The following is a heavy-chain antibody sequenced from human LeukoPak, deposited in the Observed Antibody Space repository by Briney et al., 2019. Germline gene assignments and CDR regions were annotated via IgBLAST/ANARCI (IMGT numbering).Heavy chain of an antibody. D-gene: IGHD3-22*01. CDR3: ARDNYYYDSSGSQPFDY. Sequence: MPSETLSLTCPVSGGSISSDYWSWIQQPPGKGLEWIGYIYYRGGTNYNPSLKSRVTMSVDTSKNQFSLKLSSVTAADTAVYYCARDNYYYDSSGSQPFDYWGQGTLVTVSS. V-gene: IGHV4-59*12. J-gene: IGHJ4*02. CDR2: IYYRGGT. CDR1: GGSISSDY.